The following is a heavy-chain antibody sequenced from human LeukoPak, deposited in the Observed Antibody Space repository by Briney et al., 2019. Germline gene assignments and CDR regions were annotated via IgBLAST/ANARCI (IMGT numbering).Heavy chain of an antibody. CDR2: IHYSGST. J-gene: IGHJ6*03. D-gene: IGHD3-3*01. CDR1: GFTFDDYA. Sequence: GSLRLSCAASGFTFDDYAMHWVRQPPGKGLEWIGYIHYSGSTTYNPSLKSRVTISVDTSKNQFSLKLSSVTAADTAVYYCARSSGKWSGDYYYHYMDVWGRGTTVTISS. CDR3: ARSSGKWSGDYYYHYMDV. V-gene: IGHV4-59*01.